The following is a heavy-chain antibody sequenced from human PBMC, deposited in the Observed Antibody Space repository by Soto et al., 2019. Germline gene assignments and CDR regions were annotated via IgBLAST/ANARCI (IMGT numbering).Heavy chain of an antibody. CDR3: ARAGSIRSVDY. J-gene: IGHJ4*02. Sequence: EVQLVESGGDLVQPGGSLRLSCAASGFTFSSYWMSWVRQAPGKGLEWVANINQDGSEKYYVDSAKGRFTISRDNAKNSLYLQMNSLRAEDTTVYYCARAGSIRSVDYWGQGTLVTVSS. CDR2: INQDGSEK. CDR1: GFTFSSYW. V-gene: IGHV3-7*04. D-gene: IGHD3-3*02.